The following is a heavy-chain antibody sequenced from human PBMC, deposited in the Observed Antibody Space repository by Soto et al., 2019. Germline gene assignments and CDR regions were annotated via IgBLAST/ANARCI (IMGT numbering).Heavy chain of an antibody. V-gene: IGHV3-30-3*01. CDR3: ASIYDYVWGSYRPYYYYGMDV. D-gene: IGHD3-16*02. CDR2: ISYDGSNK. J-gene: IGHJ6*02. Sequence: GGSLRLSCAASGFTFSSYAMHWVRQAPGKGLEWVAVISYDGSNKYYADSVKGRFTISRDNSKNTLYLQMNSLRAEDTAVYYCASIYDYVWGSYRPYYYYGMDVWGQGTTVTVSS. CDR1: GFTFSSYA.